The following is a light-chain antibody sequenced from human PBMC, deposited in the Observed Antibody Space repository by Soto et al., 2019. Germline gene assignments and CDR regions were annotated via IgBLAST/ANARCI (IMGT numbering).Light chain of an antibody. V-gene: IGLV2-8*01. Sequence: QSALTQPPSASGSPGQSVAISCTGTSSDVGGYNYVSWYQQHPGKAPKLMIYGVNKRPSGVPDRFSGSKSGNTASLTVSGLQAEDEADYYCSSYAPSSNVFGTGTMLTVL. CDR1: SSDVGGYNY. CDR3: SSYAPSSNV. J-gene: IGLJ1*01. CDR2: GVN.